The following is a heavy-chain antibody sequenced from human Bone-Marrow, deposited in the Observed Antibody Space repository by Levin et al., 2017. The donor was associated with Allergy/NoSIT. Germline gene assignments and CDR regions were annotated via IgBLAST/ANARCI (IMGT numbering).Heavy chain of an antibody. J-gene: IGHJ6*03. CDR2: ISRSGHTI. CDR3: ARDQALYYYYYYMDV. CDR1: GFTFSDFY. Sequence: RGESLKISCAASGFTFSDFYMSWIRQAPGKGLEWVSYISRSGHTIYYTDSVKGRFTISRDNAKNSLFLQMNSLRAEDTAVYYCARDQALYYYYYYMDVWGKGTTVTVSS. V-gene: IGHV3-11*01.